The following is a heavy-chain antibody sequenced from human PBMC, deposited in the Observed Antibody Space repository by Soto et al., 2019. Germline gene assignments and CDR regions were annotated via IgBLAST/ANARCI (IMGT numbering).Heavy chain of an antibody. CDR1: GGSISSYY. Sequence: SETLSLTCTVSGGSISSYYWSWIRQPPGKGLEWIGYIYYSGSTNYNPYLKSRVTISVDTSKNQFSLKLRSVTAADTAEYYYASFGGYGSGSYGIVGFDPWGQGTLVTVSS. D-gene: IGHD3-10*01. J-gene: IGHJ5*02. V-gene: IGHV4-59*01. CDR3: ASFGGYGSGSYGIVGFDP. CDR2: IYYSGST.